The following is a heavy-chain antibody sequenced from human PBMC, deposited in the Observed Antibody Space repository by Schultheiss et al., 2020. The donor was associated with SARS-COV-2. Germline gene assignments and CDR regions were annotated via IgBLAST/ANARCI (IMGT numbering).Heavy chain of an antibody. J-gene: IGHJ4*02. D-gene: IGHD5-12*01. CDR1: GYTFTSYD. CDR3: ARGEQGRGGYDYFPLDY. V-gene: IGHV1-8*01. Sequence: ASVKVSCKASGYTFTSYDINWVRQATGQGLEWMGWMNPNSGNTGYAQKFQGRVTMTRNTSISTAYMELSSLRSEDTAVYYCARGEQGRGGYDYFPLDYWGQGTLVTVSS. CDR2: MNPNSGNT.